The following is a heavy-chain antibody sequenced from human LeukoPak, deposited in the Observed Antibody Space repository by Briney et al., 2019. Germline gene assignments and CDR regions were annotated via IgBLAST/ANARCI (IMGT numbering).Heavy chain of an antibody. CDR1: GYTLTELS. D-gene: IGHD3-16*01. Sequence: ASVKVSCKVSGYTLTELSMHWVRQAPGKGLEWMGGFDPEDGETIYAQKFQGRVTMTEDTSTDTAYMELSSLRSEDTAVYYCATYPYDYVWGSPYYFDYWGQGTLVTVSS. CDR2: FDPEDGET. V-gene: IGHV1-24*01. CDR3: ATYPYDYVWGSPYYFDY. J-gene: IGHJ4*02.